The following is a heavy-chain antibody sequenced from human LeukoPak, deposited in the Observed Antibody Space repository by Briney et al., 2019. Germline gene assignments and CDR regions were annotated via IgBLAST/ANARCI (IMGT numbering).Heavy chain of an antibody. V-gene: IGHV3-9*01. Sequence: GRSLRLFCAASGFTFDDYAMHWIWLAPGKGLELVSGISCNSGSIGYADSVKGRFTISRDNAKNSLYLQMNSLRAEDTALYYCAKDIGGSYYLDSDAFDIWGQGTMVTVSS. J-gene: IGHJ3*02. CDR2: ISCNSGSI. CDR3: AKDIGGSYYLDSDAFDI. CDR1: GFTFDDYA. D-gene: IGHD1-26*01.